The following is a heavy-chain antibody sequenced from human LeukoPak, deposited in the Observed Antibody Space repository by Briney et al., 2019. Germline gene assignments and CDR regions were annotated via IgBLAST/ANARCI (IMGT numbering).Heavy chain of an antibody. J-gene: IGHJ6*02. CDR2: INPSGGST. Sequence: ASVKVSFKASGYTFTSYYMHWVRQAPGQGLEWMGIINPSGGSTSYAQKFQGRVTLTRDTSTSTVYMELSSLRSEDTAVYYCARELASHYGMDVWGQGTTVTVSS. V-gene: IGHV1-46*01. CDR3: ARELASHYGMDV. D-gene: IGHD2-21*01. CDR1: GYTFTSYY.